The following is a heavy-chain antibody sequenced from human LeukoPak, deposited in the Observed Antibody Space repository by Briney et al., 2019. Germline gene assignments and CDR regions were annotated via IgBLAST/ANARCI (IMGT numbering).Heavy chain of an antibody. CDR1: GFTVSSNY. CDR3: ARDMGPIQLWFVVDY. D-gene: IGHD5-18*01. J-gene: IGHJ4*02. V-gene: IGHV3-66*01. CDR2: LYSGGST. Sequence: GGSLRHSCAASGFTVSSNYMSWVRQAPGKGLEWVSVLYSGGSTYYADSVKGRFIISRDNSKNTLYLQMNSLRAKDTAVYYCARDMGPIQLWFVVDYWGQGTLVTVSS.